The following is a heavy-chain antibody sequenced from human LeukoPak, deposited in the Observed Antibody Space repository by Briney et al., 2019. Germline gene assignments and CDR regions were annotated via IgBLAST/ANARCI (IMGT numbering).Heavy chain of an antibody. Sequence: GGSLRLSCAASGFTFSSYAMSWVRQAPGKGLEWVSAISGSGGSTYYADSVKGRFTISRDNSKNTLYLQMNSLRAEDTAVYYCAKDLAPLGYYDSSGFETFDGMDVWGQGTTVTVSS. CDR3: AKDLAPLGYYDSSGFETFDGMDV. CDR2: ISGSGGST. D-gene: IGHD3-22*01. J-gene: IGHJ6*02. V-gene: IGHV3-23*01. CDR1: GFTFSSYA.